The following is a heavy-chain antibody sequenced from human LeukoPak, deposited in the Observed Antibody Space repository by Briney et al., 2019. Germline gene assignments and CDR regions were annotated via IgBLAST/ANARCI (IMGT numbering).Heavy chain of an antibody. CDR1: GFSISSSGVG. D-gene: IGHD4-23*01. V-gene: IGHV2-5*01. CDR2: IYWNDDK. CDR3: THTVDYGGNPNDY. J-gene: IGHJ4*02. Sequence: SGPTLVNPTQTLTLTCIFSGFSISSSGVGVGWIRQPPGKALEWLALIYWNDDKRYNPSLKSRLTITKGTSENQVVLTLTNMEPVDTATYYCTHTVDYGGNPNDYWGQGTLVTVSS.